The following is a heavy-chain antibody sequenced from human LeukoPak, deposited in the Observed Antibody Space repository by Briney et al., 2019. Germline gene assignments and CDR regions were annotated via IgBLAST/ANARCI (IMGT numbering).Heavy chain of an antibody. D-gene: IGHD1-26*01. V-gene: IGHV1-24*01. Sequence: ASVKVSCKVSGYTLTELSMHWVRQAPGKGLEWMGGFDPEDGETIYAQKFQGRVTMTEDTSTDTAYMELRSLRSDDTAVYYCARGDWEPGGDAFDIWGQGTMVTVSS. CDR1: GYTLTELS. CDR3: ARGDWEPGGDAFDI. CDR2: FDPEDGET. J-gene: IGHJ3*02.